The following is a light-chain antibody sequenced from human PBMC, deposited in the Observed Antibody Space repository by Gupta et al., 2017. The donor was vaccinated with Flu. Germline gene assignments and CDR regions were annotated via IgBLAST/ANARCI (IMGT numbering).Light chain of an antibody. V-gene: IGKV3-20*01. CDR3: QQEWSSPFT. CDR1: QSLKHAY. CDR2: GAS. J-gene: IGKJ2*01. Sequence: GPLYLFREERAPRSCWASQSLKHAYFAWYPPRTGQAARLRVYGASRRATVIPDRFSGSGSWTECTRTISRLGPEVLAVNYCQQEWSSPFTFGQGTKV.